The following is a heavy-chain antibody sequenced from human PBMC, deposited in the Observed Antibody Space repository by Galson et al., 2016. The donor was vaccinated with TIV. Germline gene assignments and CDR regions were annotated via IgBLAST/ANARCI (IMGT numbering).Heavy chain of an antibody. CDR3: ARAGEVGSSDYDH. J-gene: IGHJ4*02. CDR1: GYTFTGYF. V-gene: IGHV1-46*01. Sequence: SVKVSCKASGYTFTGYFIHWVRQAPGQGLEWMGIINPSGGSTSYAQKFQGRVTMTRVTSTSTVYMELSSLRSEDTAVYYCARAGEVGSSDYDHWGQGTLVSVSS. D-gene: IGHD3-22*01. CDR2: INPSGGST.